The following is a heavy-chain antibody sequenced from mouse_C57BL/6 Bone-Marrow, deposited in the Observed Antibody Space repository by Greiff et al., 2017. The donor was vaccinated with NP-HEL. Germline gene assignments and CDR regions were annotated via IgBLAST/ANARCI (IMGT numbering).Heavy chain of an antibody. CDR1: GFTFSSYA. D-gene: IGHD1-1*01. Sequence: EVQLVESGGGLVKPGGSLKLSCAASGFTFSSYAMSWVRQTPEKRLEWVATISDGGSYTYYPDNVKGRFTISRDNAKNNLYLQMSHLKSEDTAMYYCARGTTVVAHYYAMDYWGQGTSVTVSA. CDR2: ISDGGSYT. V-gene: IGHV5-4*01. CDR3: ARGTTVVAHYYAMDY. J-gene: IGHJ4*01.